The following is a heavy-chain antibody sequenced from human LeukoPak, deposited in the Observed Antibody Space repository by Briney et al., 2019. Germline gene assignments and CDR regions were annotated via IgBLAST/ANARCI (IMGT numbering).Heavy chain of an antibody. CDR2: ISSNGGST. D-gene: IGHD2-15*01. Sequence: GGSLRLSCAASGFTSSSYAMHWVRQAPGKGLEYVSAISSNGGSTYYANSVKGRFTISRDNSKNTLYLQMGSLRVEDTAVYYCARDSTYATRFDYWGQGTLVTVSS. J-gene: IGHJ4*02. CDR1: GFTSSSYA. V-gene: IGHV3-64*01. CDR3: ARDSTYATRFDY.